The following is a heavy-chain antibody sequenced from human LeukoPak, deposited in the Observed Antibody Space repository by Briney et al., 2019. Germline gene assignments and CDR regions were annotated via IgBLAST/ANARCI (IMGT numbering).Heavy chain of an antibody. J-gene: IGHJ4*02. D-gene: IGHD2-2*01. Sequence: GGTLRLSCVASGFTFSSYGMSWVRQAPGKGLEWVSAISGSGGSTYYGDSVKGRFTISRDNSKNTLYLQMNSLRAEDTALYYCARGRNTKVDYWGQGTLVTVSS. CDR3: ARGRNTKVDY. CDR1: GFTFSSYG. V-gene: IGHV3-23*01. CDR2: ISGSGGST.